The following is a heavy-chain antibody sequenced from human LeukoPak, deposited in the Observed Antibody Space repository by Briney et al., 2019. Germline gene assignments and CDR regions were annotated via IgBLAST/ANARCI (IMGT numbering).Heavy chain of an antibody. D-gene: IGHD3-22*01. J-gene: IGHJ4*02. CDR3: AREIPYYYDSSGYYFDY. Sequence: GGSLRLSCAASGFTVSSKYMSWVRQAPGKGLEWVSVIYSGGSTYYADSVKGGFTISRDNSKNTLYLQMNSLRAEDTAVYYCAREIPYYYDSSGYYFDYWGQGTLVTVSS. CDR1: GFTVSSKY. V-gene: IGHV3-66*01. CDR2: IYSGGST.